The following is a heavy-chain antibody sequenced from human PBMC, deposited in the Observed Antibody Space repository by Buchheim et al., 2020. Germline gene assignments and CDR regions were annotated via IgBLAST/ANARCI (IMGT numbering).Heavy chain of an antibody. Sequence: QVQLVESGGGVVQPGRSPRLSCAASGFTFSNYDMHWVRQAPGKGLEWVAFIRYDGSNKFYADSVKGRFTISRDTSKHTLYVQMNSLRAEDTAVYYCAKGAGYSYGHDYGMDVWGQGTT. CDR1: GFTFSNYD. CDR2: IRYDGSNK. J-gene: IGHJ6*02. V-gene: IGHV3-30*02. D-gene: IGHD5-18*01. CDR3: AKGAGYSYGHDYGMDV.